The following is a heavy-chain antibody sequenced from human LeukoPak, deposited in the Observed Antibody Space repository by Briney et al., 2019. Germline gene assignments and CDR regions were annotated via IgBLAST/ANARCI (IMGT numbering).Heavy chain of an antibody. CDR1: GYTFSSYW. CDR2: INSDGSST. J-gene: IGHJ5*02. D-gene: IGHD4-17*01. CDR3: ASHHVGTVSNWFDP. V-gene: IGHV3-74*01. Sequence: GGSLRLSCAASGYTFSSYWMQWVRQGPGKGLVWVSRINSDGSSTSYADSVKGRFTISRDNAKNTLYLQMNSLRAEDTAVYYCASHHVGTVSNWFDPWGQGTLVTVSS.